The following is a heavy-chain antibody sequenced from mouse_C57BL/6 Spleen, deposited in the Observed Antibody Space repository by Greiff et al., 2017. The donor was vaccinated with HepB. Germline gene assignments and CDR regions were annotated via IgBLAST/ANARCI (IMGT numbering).Heavy chain of an antibody. CDR3: ARLDGYHFDY. V-gene: IGHV5-9*01. J-gene: IGHJ2*01. CDR2: ISDGGGNT. D-gene: IGHD2-3*01. Sequence: EVKLLESGGGLVKPGGSLKLSCAASGFTFSSYTMSWVRQSPEERLEWVASISDGGGNTYYPDSVKGRFTISTDNANNTLYLQMSSLRSEDTALYYCARLDGYHFDYWGQGTTLTVSS. CDR1: GFTFSSYT.